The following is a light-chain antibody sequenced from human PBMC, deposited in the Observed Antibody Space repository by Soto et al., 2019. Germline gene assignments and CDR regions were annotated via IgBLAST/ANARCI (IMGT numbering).Light chain of an antibody. J-gene: IGKJ5*01. V-gene: IGKV3-20*01. Sequence: EIVLTQSPGTLSLSPGERATLSCRASQSVSSSFFAWYQQKPGQAPSLLIYGASSRATGIPVRCSGSGSGTDVTLTISRLEPEDFAVYYCQQCGGSPITFGQGTRLEI. CDR1: QSVSSSF. CDR3: QQCGGSPIT. CDR2: GAS.